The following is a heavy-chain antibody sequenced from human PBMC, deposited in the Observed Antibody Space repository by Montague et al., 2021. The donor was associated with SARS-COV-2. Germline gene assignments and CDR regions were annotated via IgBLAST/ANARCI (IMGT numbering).Heavy chain of an antibody. J-gene: IGHJ5*02. V-gene: IGHV1-18*01. CDR2: ISAYNGDT. D-gene: IGHD5/OR15-5a*01. Sequence: SVKVSCKASGFTFTSYGISWVRQAPGQGLEWMGWISAYNGDTNFAQNLQGRVTMTTDTSTRTAYMELRNLISDDTAVYYCAWALGLRGGMDSWGPGTLVTVSS. CDR1: GFTFTSYG. CDR3: AWALGLRGGMDS.